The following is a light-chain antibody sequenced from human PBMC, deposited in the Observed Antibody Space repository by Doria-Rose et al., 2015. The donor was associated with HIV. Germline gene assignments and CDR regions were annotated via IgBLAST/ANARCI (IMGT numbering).Light chain of an antibody. CDR3: HQYGTSWT. CDR2: DGS. Sequence: QSPGTMSLSPGERATLSCRASQSFSSTYLAWYQQKPGQAPSLLIYDGSTRATGIPDRFSASGSGTDFTLTINRLEPEDFALYYCHQYGTSWTFGQGTKVEI. CDR1: QSFSSTY. V-gene: IGKV3-20*01. J-gene: IGKJ1*01.